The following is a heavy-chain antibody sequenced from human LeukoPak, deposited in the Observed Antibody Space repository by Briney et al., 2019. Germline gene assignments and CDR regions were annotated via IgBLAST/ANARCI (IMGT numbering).Heavy chain of an antibody. CDR1: GFTFSSYS. CDR2: ISSSSSYI. Sequence: VGSLRLSCAASGFTFSSYSMNWVRQAPGKGLEWVSSISSSSSYIYYADSVKGRFTISRDNAKNSLYLQMNSLRAENTAVYYCARDGILRFLEWLPASYFDYWGQGTLVTVSS. D-gene: IGHD3-3*01. J-gene: IGHJ4*02. V-gene: IGHV3-21*01. CDR3: ARDGILRFLEWLPASYFDY.